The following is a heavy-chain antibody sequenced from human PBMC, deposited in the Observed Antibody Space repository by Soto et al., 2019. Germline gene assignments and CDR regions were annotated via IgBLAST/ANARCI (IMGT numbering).Heavy chain of an antibody. CDR2: IYYSGST. V-gene: IGHV4-39*01. Sequence: PSETLSLTCTVSGGSISSSSYYWGWIRQPPGKGLEWIGSIYYSGSTYYNPSLKSRVTISVDTSKNQFSLKLSSVTAADTAVYYCARGDLGELLPIYYYYGMDVWGQGTTVTVSS. J-gene: IGHJ6*02. D-gene: IGHD3-10*01. CDR1: GGSISSSSYY. CDR3: ARGDLGELLPIYYYYGMDV.